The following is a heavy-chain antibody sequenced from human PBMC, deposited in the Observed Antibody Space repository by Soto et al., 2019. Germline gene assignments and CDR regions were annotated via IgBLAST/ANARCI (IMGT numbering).Heavy chain of an antibody. D-gene: IGHD2-21*01. Sequence: QVQVVQSGAEVEKPGASVKVSCKASGYAFTGYYIHLVRQAPGQGLEWMGWLNPHSGETKFEQKFQGRGTRTRDMPISSAHAEVTSTRSDDTAGYFCERAGVGDLPGGVLAFWGQGTTFTVSS. CDR3: ERAGVGDLPGGVLAF. J-gene: IGHJ6*02. V-gene: IGHV1-2*02. CDR2: LNPHSGET. CDR1: GYAFTGYY.